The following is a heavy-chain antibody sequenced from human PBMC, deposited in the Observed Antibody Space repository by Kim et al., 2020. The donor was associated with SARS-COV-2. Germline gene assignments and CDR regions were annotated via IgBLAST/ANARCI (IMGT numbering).Heavy chain of an antibody. CDR2: INHSGST. D-gene: IGHD3-22*01. CDR3: ARGNKKRGYYYDSTSLFQH. V-gene: IGHV4-34*01. Sequence: SETLSLTCAVYGGSFSGYYWSWIRQPPGKGLEWIGEINHSGSTNYNPSLKSRVTISVDTSKNQFSLKLSSVTAADTAVYYCARGNKKRGYYYDSTSLFQHWGQGTLVTVSS. CDR1: GGSFSGYY. J-gene: IGHJ1*01.